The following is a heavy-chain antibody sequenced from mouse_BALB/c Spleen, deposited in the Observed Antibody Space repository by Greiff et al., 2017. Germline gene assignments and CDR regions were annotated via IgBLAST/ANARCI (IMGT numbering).Heavy chain of an antibody. Sequence: QVQLQQSGAELVRPGTSVKVSCKASGYAFTNYLIEWVKQRPGQGLEWIGVINPGSGGTNYNEKFKGKATLTADKSSSTAYMQLSSLTSDDSAVYYCARSEGYFDVWGAGTTVTVSS. J-gene: IGHJ1*01. CDR3: ARSEGYFDV. V-gene: IGHV1-54*01. CDR1: GYAFTNYL. CDR2: INPGSGGT.